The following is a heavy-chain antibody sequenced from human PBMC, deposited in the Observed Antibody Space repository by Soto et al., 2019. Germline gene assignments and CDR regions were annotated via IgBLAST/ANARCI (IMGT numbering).Heavy chain of an antibody. J-gene: IGHJ4*02. Sequence: SETLSLTCTVSGGSISSYYWSWIRQPPGKGLEWIGYIYYSGSTNYNPSLKSRVTISVDTSKNQFSLKLSSVTAADTAVYYCARGNPLVEFGVAPGYDYWGQGTLVTVSS. CDR2: IYYSGST. CDR3: ARGNPLVEFGVAPGYDY. V-gene: IGHV4-59*01. CDR1: GGSISSYY. D-gene: IGHD3-3*01.